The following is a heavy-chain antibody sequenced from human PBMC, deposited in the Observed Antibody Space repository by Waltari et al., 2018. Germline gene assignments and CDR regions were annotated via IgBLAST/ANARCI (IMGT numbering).Heavy chain of an antibody. V-gene: IGHV4-59*01. CDR2: IYYSGST. CDR1: GCSIRSYY. J-gene: IGHJ6*03. CDR3: AREDYYGSGSYSRRYYYYYMDV. D-gene: IGHD3-10*01. Sequence: QVQLQASGPGLVKPSETLSLTCPVSGCSIRSYYWSWIRQPPGKGLEWIGYIYYSGSTNYNPALKSRVTISVDTSKNQFSLKLSSVTAADTAVYYCAREDYYGSGSYSRRYYYYYMDVWGKGTTVTVSS.